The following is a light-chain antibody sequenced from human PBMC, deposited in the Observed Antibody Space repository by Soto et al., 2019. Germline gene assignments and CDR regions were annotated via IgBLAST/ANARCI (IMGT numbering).Light chain of an antibody. CDR2: DVS. CDR3: SSYTSSSLYV. J-gene: IGLJ1*01. V-gene: IGLV2-14*01. CDR1: SSDVGGYNY. Sequence: ALTQPASVSGSPGQSITISCTGTSSDVGGYNYVSWYQQHPGKAPKLMIYDVSNRPSGVSNRFSGSKSGNTASLTISGLQAEDEADYYFSSYTSSSLYVFGTGTKVTVL.